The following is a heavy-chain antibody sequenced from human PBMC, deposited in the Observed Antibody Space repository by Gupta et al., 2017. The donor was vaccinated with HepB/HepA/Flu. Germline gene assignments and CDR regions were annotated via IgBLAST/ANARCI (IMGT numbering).Heavy chain of an antibody. D-gene: IGHD3-3*01. CDR2: IIPIFGTA. J-gene: IGHJ6*03. CDR3: ARERGNYDFWSGYITPPLKYYYYYMDV. V-gene: IGHV1-69*06. Sequence: QVQLVQSGAEVKKPGSSVKVSCKASGGTFSSYAISWVRQAPGQGLEWMGGIIPIFGTANYAQKFQGRVTITADKSTSTAYMELSSLRSEDTAVYYCARERGNYDFWSGYITPPLKYYYYYMDVWGKGTTVTVSS. CDR1: GGTFSSYA.